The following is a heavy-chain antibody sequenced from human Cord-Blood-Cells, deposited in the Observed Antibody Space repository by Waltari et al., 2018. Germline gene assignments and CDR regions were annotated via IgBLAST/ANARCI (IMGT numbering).Heavy chain of an antibody. CDR1: GDSVSSNGAS. CDR2: TYYRSKWYN. CDR3: ARVSRTGDRWYFDL. Sequence: QVQLQQSGPGLVKPSQTLSLTSAISGDSVSSNGASWNWSRQSPARGLEWLRRTYYRSKWYNDYSVSGQSRITINPHTSKNQFSLQLNSVPPEDSAVYYCARVSRTGDRWYFDLWGRGTLVTVSS. J-gene: IGHJ2*01. V-gene: IGHV6-1*01. D-gene: IGHD7-27*01.